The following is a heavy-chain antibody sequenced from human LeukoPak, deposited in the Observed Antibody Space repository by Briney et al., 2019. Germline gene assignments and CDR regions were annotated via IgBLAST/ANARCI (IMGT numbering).Heavy chain of an antibody. V-gene: IGHV4-59*01. J-gene: IGHJ4*02. CDR3: ARRRRAVWFGESFDY. Sequence: SETLSLTCTVSGGSISSYYWSWIRQPPGKGLEWIGYIYYSGSTNYNPSLKSRVTISVDTSKNQFSLKLSSVTAADTAVYYCARRRRAVWFGESFDYWGQGTLVTVSP. CDR2: IYYSGST. D-gene: IGHD3-10*01. CDR1: GGSISSYY.